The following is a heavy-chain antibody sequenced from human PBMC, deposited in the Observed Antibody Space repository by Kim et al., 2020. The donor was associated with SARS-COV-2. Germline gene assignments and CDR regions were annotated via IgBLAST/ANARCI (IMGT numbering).Heavy chain of an antibody. CDR3: ARGDDSSGYQGLH. J-gene: IGHJ4*02. D-gene: IGHD3-22*01. V-gene: IGHV4-34*01. Sequence: NPSLKSRVTKSVDTSKNQFSLKLSSVDAADTAVYYCARGDDSSGYQGLHWGQGTLVTVSS.